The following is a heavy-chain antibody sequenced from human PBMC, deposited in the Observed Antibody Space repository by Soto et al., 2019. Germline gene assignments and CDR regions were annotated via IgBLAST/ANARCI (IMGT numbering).Heavy chain of an antibody. D-gene: IGHD2-2*01. CDR1: GFTFSSYA. Sequence: EVQLLESGGGLVQPGGSLRLSCAASGFTFSSYAMSWVRQAPGKGLEWVSAISGSGGSTYYADSVKGRFTISRDNSKNTLYLQMNSLRAEDTAAYYCAKDVEGVPADLICMDVWGKGTTVTVSS. CDR2: ISGSGGST. V-gene: IGHV3-23*01. CDR3: AKDVEGVPADLICMDV. J-gene: IGHJ6*03.